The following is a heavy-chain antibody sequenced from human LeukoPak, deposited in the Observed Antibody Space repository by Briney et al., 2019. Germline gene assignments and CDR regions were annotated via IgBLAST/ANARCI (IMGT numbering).Heavy chain of an antibody. CDR1: GYTFTGYY. D-gene: IGHD3-22*01. CDR2: INPNSGGT. V-gene: IGHV1-2*02. J-gene: IGHJ3*02. Sequence: GASVKVSCKASGYTFTGYYMHWVRQAPGQGLEWMGWINPNSGGTNYAQKFQGRVTMTRDMSTSTVYMELSSLRSEDTAVYYCARESSDSSGDRAFDIWGQGTMVTVSS. CDR3: ARESSDSSGDRAFDI.